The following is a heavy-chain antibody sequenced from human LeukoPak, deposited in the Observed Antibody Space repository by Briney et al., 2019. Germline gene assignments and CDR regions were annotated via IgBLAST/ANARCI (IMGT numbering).Heavy chain of an antibody. CDR2: IFHTGST. J-gene: IGHJ4*02. D-gene: IGHD2-2*01. CDR3: ARGRISDIVVVPAAINIKTY. V-gene: IGHV4-4*02. CDR1: GGSISSDNW. Sequence: SETLSLTCAVSGGSISSDNWWSWVRQPPGKGLEWIGEIFHTGSTSYNPSLASRVTISVVKSKNQFSLELTSVTAADTAVYYCARGRISDIVVVPAAINIKTYWGQGTLVTVSS.